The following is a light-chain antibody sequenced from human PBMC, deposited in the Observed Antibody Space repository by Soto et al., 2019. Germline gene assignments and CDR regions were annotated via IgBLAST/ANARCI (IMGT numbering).Light chain of an antibody. J-gene: IGKJ1*01. V-gene: IGKV1-5*03. CDR1: QSISSW. CDR2: KAS. CDR3: QQYNSYSWT. Sequence: QMTQSPSTLSASVGDRVPITCRASQSISSWLAWYQQKPGKAPKLLIYKASSLESGVPSRFSGSGSGTEFTLTISSLQPDDFATYYCQQYNSYSWTFGQGTKVEIK.